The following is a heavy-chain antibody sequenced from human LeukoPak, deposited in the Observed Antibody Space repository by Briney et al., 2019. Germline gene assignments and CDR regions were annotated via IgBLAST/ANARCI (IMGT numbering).Heavy chain of an antibody. J-gene: IGHJ3*02. V-gene: IGHV1-8*02. CDR2: MNPNSGNT. CDR3: ARGRFPPLFGAVNAFDI. D-gene: IGHD3-3*01. CDR1: GGTFSSYA. Sequence: GASVKVSCKASGGTFSSYAISWVRQAPGQGLEWMGWMNPNSGNTGYAQKFQGRVTMTRNTSISTAYMELSSLRSEDTAVYYCARGRFPPLFGAVNAFDIWGQGTMVTVSS.